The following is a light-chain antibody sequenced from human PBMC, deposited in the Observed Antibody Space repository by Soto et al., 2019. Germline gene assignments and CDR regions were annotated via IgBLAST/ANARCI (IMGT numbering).Light chain of an antibody. J-gene: IGLJ3*02. CDR2: SNS. Sequence: QSVLTQPPSASGTPGQRVTISCSGSDSNIGSNTVNWYQQVPGTAPKLLIYSNSQRPSGVPYRFSGSKSGTSASLAISGLQSEDEADYYCAAWDDSLNGRAVFGGGTQLTV. CDR3: AAWDDSLNGRAV. CDR1: DSNIGSNT. V-gene: IGLV1-44*01.